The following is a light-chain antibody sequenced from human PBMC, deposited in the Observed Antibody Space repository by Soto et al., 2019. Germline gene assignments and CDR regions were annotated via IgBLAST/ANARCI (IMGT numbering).Light chain of an antibody. Sequence: EIVLTHSPDTLSLSPWERAPLSSRASQSIGSSLAWYQQKPGQAPRLLMYGSYHRATGIPARFSGSGSGTDFTLTISSLEPEDFAVYYCQQRTNWPDTSGQGTRLEIK. CDR3: QQRTNWPDT. CDR1: QSIGSS. V-gene: IGKV3-11*01. J-gene: IGKJ5*01. CDR2: GSY.